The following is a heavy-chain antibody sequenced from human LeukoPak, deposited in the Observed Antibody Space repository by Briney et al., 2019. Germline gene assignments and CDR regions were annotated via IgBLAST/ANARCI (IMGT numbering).Heavy chain of an antibody. CDR3: ARFTPQGYGWGGYNRFDP. CDR2: IYYSGTT. V-gene: IGHV4-59*01. Sequence: SETLSLTCTVSGGSISTYYWNWIRQPPGKGLEWIGYIYYSGTTNYNPSLKSRVSMSVDTSKNQFSLNLTSVTAADTAVYYCARFTPQGYGWGGYNRFDPWGQGTLVTVSS. CDR1: GGSISTYY. D-gene: IGHD3-16*01. J-gene: IGHJ5*02.